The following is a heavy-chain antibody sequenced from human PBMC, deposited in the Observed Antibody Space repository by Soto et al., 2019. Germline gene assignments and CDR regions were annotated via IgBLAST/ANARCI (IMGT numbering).Heavy chain of an antibody. Sequence: ASVKVSCKASGYTFTSYAMHWVRQAPGQRLEWMGWINAGNGNTKYSQKFQGRVTITRDTSASTAYMELSSLRSEDTAVYYCARTMSLLGYGSGGSCGLDAFESWGQGTMVTVSS. V-gene: IGHV1-3*01. CDR1: GYTFTSYA. J-gene: IGHJ3*02. D-gene: IGHD2-15*01. CDR2: INAGNGNT. CDR3: ARTMSLLGYGSGGSCGLDAFES.